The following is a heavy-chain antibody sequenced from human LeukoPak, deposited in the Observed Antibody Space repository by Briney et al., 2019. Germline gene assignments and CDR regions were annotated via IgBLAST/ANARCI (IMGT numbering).Heavy chain of an antibody. CDR3: ANARGSGYSGYDGRYYFDY. CDR1: GFTVSSNY. D-gene: IGHD5-12*01. CDR2: IYSGGST. Sequence: GGSLRLSCAASGFTVSSNYMSWVRQAPGKGLEWVSVIYSGGSTYYADSVKGRFTISRDNSKNTLHLQMNSLRAEDTAVYYCANARGSGYSGYDGRYYFDYWGQGTLVTVSS. J-gene: IGHJ4*02. V-gene: IGHV3-66*01.